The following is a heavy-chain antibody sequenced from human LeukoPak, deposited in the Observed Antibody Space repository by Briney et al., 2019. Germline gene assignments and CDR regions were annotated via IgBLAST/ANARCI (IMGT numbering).Heavy chain of an antibody. CDR1: GGSISRNNYY. V-gene: IGHV4-39*01. CDR3: LGAYCGGDCYSEAFDY. D-gene: IGHD2-21*02. Sequence: PSETLSLTCTVSGGSISRNNYYWSWVRQSPGKGLEWIGNMYYSVSTHYIPSLKRRITISVDTSNHQFSLKLSCVTAADTAVYYCLGAYCGGDCYSEAFDYWGQGILVTVSS. J-gene: IGHJ4*02. CDR2: MYYSVST.